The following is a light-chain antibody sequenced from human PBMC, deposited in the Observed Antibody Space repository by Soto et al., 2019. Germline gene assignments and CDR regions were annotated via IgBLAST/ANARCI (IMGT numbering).Light chain of an antibody. CDR2: EGT. V-gene: IGLV2-23*01. Sequence: QSALTQSASVSGSPGQSITISCTGTSSEFGTYSVVSWYQQHPGKAPKLLIYEGTKRPSGVSNRFSASESGNTASLTFSGLQAEDEAVYYCHSYARSTLVFGGGTKVTVL. CDR3: HSYARSTLV. CDR1: SSEFGTYSV. J-gene: IGLJ3*02.